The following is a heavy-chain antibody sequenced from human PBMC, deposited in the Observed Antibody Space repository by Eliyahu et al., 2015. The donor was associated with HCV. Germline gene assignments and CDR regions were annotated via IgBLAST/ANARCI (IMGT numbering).Heavy chain of an antibody. J-gene: IGHJ4*02. V-gene: IGHV1-18*01. CDR3: ARAFEIVGPWGEY. Sequence: QVQLVQSGPEVRKPGASVRVXCKASGYXXTTXGITWVRXAPGQGLEWMGWISXYNGKTNSAQKFKGRVTLTTDASTATVYMEMRSLRSDDTAVYYCARAFEIVGPWGEYWGQGTQVTVSS. CDR2: ISXYNGKT. D-gene: IGHD3-16*01. CDR1: GYXXTTXG.